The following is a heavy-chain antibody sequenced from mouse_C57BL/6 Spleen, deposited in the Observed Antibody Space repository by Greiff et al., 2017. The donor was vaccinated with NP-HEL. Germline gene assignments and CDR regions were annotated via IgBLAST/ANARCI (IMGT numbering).Heavy chain of an antibody. CDR2: INPSNGGT. V-gene: IGHV1-53*01. Sequence: QVQLQQPGTELVKPGASVKLSCKASGYTFTSYWMHWVKQRPGQGLEWIGNINPSNGGTNYNEKFKSKATLTVDKSSSTAYMQLSSLTSEDAAVYYCARSDGYYWYFDGWGTGTTVTVSS. CDR1: GYTFTSYW. J-gene: IGHJ1*03. CDR3: ARSDGYYWYFDG. D-gene: IGHD2-3*01.